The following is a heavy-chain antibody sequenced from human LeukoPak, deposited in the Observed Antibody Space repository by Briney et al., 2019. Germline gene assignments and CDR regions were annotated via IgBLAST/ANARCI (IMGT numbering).Heavy chain of an antibody. Sequence: PGESLSLSCAASGFTFSTYAMHWVRQAPGKGLEWVAVIPYDGSNKYYADSVKGRFTISRENSKNRLYLQMNSLRAEDTAVYYCARAEGYGGELDSWGQGPLVTVSS. CDR1: GFTFSTYA. J-gene: IGHJ4*02. CDR3: ARAEGYGGELDS. CDR2: IPYDGSNK. V-gene: IGHV3-30*04. D-gene: IGHD4-23*01.